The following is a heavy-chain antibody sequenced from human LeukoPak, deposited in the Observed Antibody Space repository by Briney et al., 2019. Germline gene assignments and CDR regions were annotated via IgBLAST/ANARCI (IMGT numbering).Heavy chain of an antibody. J-gene: IGHJ5*02. D-gene: IGHD3-10*01. CDR1: GGTFSSYA. Sequence: AASVKVSCKASGGTFSSYAISWVRQAPGQGLEWMGGIIPIFGTANYAQKFQGRVTITADESTSTAYMELSSLRSEDTAVYYCARDPPLEGSGSYWGADNWFDPWGQGTLVTVSS. V-gene: IGHV1-69*13. CDR2: IIPIFGTA. CDR3: ARDPPLEGSGSYWGADNWFDP.